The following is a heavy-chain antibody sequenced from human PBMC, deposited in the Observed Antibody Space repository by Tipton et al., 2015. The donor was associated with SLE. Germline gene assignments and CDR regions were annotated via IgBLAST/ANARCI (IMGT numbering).Heavy chain of an antibody. CDR2: AYTGGST. Sequence: TLSLTCSVSGASIGFSPYSCSWIRQTAGKRLEWIGRAYTGGSTPKYNPSLKSRVTISVDTSKNQFSLKLSSVSAADTAVYYCVRGPKDVWGQGTTVTVSS. CDR3: VRGPKDV. CDR1: GASIGFSPYS. V-gene: IGHV4-61*02. J-gene: IGHJ6*02.